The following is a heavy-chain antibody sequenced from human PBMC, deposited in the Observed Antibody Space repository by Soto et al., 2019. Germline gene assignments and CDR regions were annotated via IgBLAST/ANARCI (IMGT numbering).Heavy chain of an antibody. CDR1: GGSISSSSYY. Sequence: QLQLHESGPGLVKPSETLSLTCTVSGGSISSSSYYWGWIRQPPGKGLEWIGTIYYSGSTYLKPXXXXXXXXXXXXXXXXXXXXXXXXXXXXXXXXXXXXXXXXXXXXYWGQGTLVTVSS. J-gene: IGHJ4*02. CDR2: IYYSGST. V-gene: IGHV4-39*01. CDR3: XXXXXXXXXXY.